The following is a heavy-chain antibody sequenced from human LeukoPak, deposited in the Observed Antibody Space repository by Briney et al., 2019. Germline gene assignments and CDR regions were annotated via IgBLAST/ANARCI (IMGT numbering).Heavy chain of an antibody. CDR1: GGSFSGYY. J-gene: IGHJ4*02. Sequence: SETLSLTCAVYGGSFSGYYWSWIRQPPGKGLEWIGEINHSGSTNYNPSLKSRVTISVDTSKNQFSLKLSSVTAADTAVYYCARAYGYSYGYLSYWGQGTLVTVSS. D-gene: IGHD5-18*01. CDR3: ARAYGYSYGYLSY. CDR2: INHSGST. V-gene: IGHV4-34*01.